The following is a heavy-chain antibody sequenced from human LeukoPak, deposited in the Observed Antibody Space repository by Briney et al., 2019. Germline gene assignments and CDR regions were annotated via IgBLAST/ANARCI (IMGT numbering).Heavy chain of an antibody. CDR1: GFTFTSYS. V-gene: IGHV3-23*01. CDR2: ISGGGGST. Sequence: GGSLRLSCAASGFTFTSYSMNWVRQAPGKGLEWVSTISGGGGSTYYADSVKGRFTISRDNAKNSLYLQMSSLRAEDSAMYYCATYRHLPYWGQGILVTVSS. J-gene: IGHJ4*02. D-gene: IGHD2-2*02. CDR3: ATYRHLPY.